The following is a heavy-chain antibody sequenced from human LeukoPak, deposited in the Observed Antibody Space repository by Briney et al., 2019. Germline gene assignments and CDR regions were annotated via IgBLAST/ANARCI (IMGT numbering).Heavy chain of an antibody. CDR2: IIWSGGST. Sequence: GGSLRLSCAASGFTFDDYGMSWVRQAPGKGLEWVSGIIWSGGSTGYADSVKGRFTISRDNAKNSLYLQMNSLRAEDTALYYCARRLHNGYDLGYWGQGTLVTVSS. J-gene: IGHJ4*02. CDR3: ARRLHNGYDLGY. V-gene: IGHV3-20*04. CDR1: GFTFDDYG. D-gene: IGHD5-12*01.